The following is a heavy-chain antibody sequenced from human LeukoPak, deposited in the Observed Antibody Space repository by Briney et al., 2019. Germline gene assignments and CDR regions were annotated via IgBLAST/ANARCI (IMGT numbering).Heavy chain of an antibody. CDR2: IFHTGST. D-gene: IGHD1-26*01. J-gene: IGHJ4*02. CDR3: ARGVNSGYFDY. CDR1: GYPLTLGYF. V-gene: IGHV4-38-2*02. Sequence: PSETLSLTCTVSGYPLTLGYFWAWLRQPPGKGLEWIGSIFHTGSTYYNPSLTSRVTTSVDTSKNQFSLKLTSVTAADTAVYYCARGVNSGYFDYCGQGTLVTVSS.